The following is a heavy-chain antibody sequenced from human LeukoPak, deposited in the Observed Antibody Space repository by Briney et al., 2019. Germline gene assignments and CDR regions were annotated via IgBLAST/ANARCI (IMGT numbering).Heavy chain of an antibody. CDR2: ITSISSPI. J-gene: IGHJ4*02. CDR1: GFTFSIYS. V-gene: IGHV3-48*01. D-gene: IGHD2-15*01. CDR3: ARVGSRYCSGANCYDGF. Sequence: GGSLRLSCAASGFTFSIYSMNWVRQAPGKGLEWVSYITSISSPIYYADSVKGRFTISRDNSKNTLYLQMNNLRAEDTAIYYCARVGSRYCSGANCYDGFWGQGTLVTVSS.